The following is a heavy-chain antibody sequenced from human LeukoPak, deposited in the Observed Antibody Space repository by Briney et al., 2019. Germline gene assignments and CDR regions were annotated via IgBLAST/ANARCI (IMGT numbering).Heavy chain of an antibody. CDR2: IRGKVHNYAT. V-gene: IGHV3-73*01. CDR1: GFIFSGST. J-gene: IGHJ4*02. CDR3: TKPLVPAAVSDDH. D-gene: IGHD2-2*01. Sequence: GGSLQLSCEASGFIFSGSTTHWVRQASGKGLEWVGRIRGKVHNYATSYSASVRGRFTISRNDSKSTVYLQMNSLKVEDTAVYFCTKPLVPAAVSDDHSGQGTLVTVSS.